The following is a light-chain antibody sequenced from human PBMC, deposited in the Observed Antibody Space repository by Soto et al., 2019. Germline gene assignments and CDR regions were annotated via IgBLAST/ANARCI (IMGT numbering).Light chain of an antibody. Sequence: AIQVTQFPSYLSSSLGDRVTITCRTSQGIRSALGWYQQKPGKVPKLLIYAASTLQSGVPSRFSGSGSGRDFTLTISSLKNEDFATYYCLLDYAYFWAFGQGTKVDIK. CDR2: AAS. CDR1: QGIRSA. J-gene: IGKJ1*01. V-gene: IGKV1-6*01. CDR3: LLDYAYFWA.